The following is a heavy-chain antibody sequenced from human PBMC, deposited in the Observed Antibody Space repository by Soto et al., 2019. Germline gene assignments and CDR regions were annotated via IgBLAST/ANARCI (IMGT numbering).Heavy chain of an antibody. D-gene: IGHD2-8*01. J-gene: IGHJ4*02. CDR2: IFHDGTA. CDR3: ARLVYDTRLNYMYFDF. V-gene: IGHV4-4*02. Sequence: SETLSLTCAASGVSISSDNWWTWVRQTPQRGLEYIGEIFHDGTANYYPSFERRVAISVDTSKNQFSLKLTSVTAADTAIYFCARLVYDTRLNYMYFDFWGQGALVTVSS. CDR1: GVSISSDNW.